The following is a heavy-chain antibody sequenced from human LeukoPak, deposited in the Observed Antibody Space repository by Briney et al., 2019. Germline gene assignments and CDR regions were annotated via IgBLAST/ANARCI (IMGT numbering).Heavy chain of an antibody. D-gene: IGHD5-12*01. Sequence: GGSLRLSCAASGFTVSSNYMSWVRQAPGKGLEWVSVIYSGGSTYYADSVKGRFTISRDNSKNTLYLQMNSLRAEDTAVYYCARASGNSGFDPFPNWGQGTLVTVSS. CDR2: IYSGGST. CDR1: GFTVSSNY. V-gene: IGHV3-53*01. J-gene: IGHJ4*02. CDR3: ARASGNSGFDPFPN.